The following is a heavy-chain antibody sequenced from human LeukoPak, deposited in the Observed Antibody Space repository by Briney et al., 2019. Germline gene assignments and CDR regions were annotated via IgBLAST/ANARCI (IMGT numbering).Heavy chain of an antibody. CDR3: ASGLRRGYSPFDY. J-gene: IGHJ4*02. Sequence: PSETLSLTCAVYGGSFSGYYWSWIRQPPGKGLEWIGEINHSGSTNYNPSLKSRVTISVDTSKNQFSLKLSSVTAADTAVYYCASGLRRGYSPFDYWDQGTLVTVSS. V-gene: IGHV4-34*01. D-gene: IGHD5-12*01. CDR2: INHSGST. CDR1: GGSFSGYY.